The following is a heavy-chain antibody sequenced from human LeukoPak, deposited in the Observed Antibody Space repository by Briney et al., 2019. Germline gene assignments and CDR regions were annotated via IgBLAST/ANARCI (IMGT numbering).Heavy chain of an antibody. D-gene: IGHD6-6*01. CDR3: ARDREYSSSSIRGWFDP. CDR2: INPSGGST. V-gene: IGHV1-46*01. J-gene: IGHJ5*02. CDR1: GYTFTSYY. Sequence: WASVKVSCKASGYTFTSYYMHWVRQAPGQGLEWMGIINPSGGSTSYAQKFQGRVTMTRDMSTSTVYMELSSLRSEDTAVYYCARDREYSSSSIRGWFDPWGQGTLVTVSS.